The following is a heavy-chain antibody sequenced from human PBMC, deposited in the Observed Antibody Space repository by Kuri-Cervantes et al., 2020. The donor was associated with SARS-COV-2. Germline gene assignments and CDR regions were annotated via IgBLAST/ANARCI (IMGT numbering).Heavy chain of an antibody. V-gene: IGHV4-34*01. CDR1: GGSFSGYY. Sequence: LRLSCAVYGGSFSGYYWSWIRQPPGKGLEWIGEINHSGSTNYNPSLKSGVTISVDTSKNQFSLKLSSVTAADTAVYYCARDPRYLARGGGFDYWGQGTLVTVSS. CDR3: ARDPRYLARGGGFDY. J-gene: IGHJ4*02. CDR2: INHSGST. D-gene: IGHD1-14*01.